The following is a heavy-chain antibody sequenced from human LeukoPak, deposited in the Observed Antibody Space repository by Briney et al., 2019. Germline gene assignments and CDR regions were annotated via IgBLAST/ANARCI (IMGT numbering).Heavy chain of an antibody. D-gene: IGHD4-11*01. CDR1: GFTFSSYA. CDR2: ISGSGGST. CDR3: ARDPVTGYYYYGMDV. J-gene: IGHJ6*02. Sequence: GGSLRLSCAASGFTFSSYAMSWVRQAPGKGLEWVSAISGSGGSTYYADSVKGRFTISRDNAKNSLYLQMNSLRAEDTAVYYCARDPVTGYYYYGMDVWGQGTTVTVSS. V-gene: IGHV3-23*01.